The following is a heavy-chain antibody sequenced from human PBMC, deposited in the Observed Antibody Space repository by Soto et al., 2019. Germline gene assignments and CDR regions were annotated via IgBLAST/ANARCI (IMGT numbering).Heavy chain of an antibody. V-gene: IGHV1-3*01. J-gene: IGHJ4*02. D-gene: IGHD6-19*01. CDR1: GYTFTSYA. Sequence: QVQLVQSGAEVKKPGASVKVSCKASGYTFTSYAMHWVRQAPEQRLEWMGWINAGNGNTKYSQKFQGRVTITRDTSASTAYMELSSLRSEDTAVYYCARVYSSGGPPGYWGQGTLVTVSS. CDR2: INAGNGNT. CDR3: ARVYSSGGPPGY.